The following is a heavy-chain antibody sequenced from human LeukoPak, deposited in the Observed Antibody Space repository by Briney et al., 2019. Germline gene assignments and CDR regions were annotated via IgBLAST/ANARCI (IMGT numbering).Heavy chain of an antibody. D-gene: IGHD1-26*01. V-gene: IGHV4-59*11. CDR3: ARAYYGIDYYYYMDV. CDR1: GGSISSHY. Sequence: SETLSLTCTVSGGSISSHYWSWIRQPPGKGLEWIGYIYCSGSTNYNPSLKSRVTISVDTSKNQFSLKLSSVTAADTAVYYCARAYYGIDYYYYMDVWGKGTTVTVSS. J-gene: IGHJ6*03. CDR2: IYCSGST.